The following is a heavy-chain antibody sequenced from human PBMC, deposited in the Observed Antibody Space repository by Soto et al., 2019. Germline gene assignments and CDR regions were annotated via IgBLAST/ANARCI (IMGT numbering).Heavy chain of an antibody. CDR3: AKDEGVGGTLGLFDY. CDR1: GFDFTYYA. D-gene: IGHD1-26*01. J-gene: IGHJ4*02. CDR2: MSSDGSKI. Sequence: QVQLVESGGGAVQPGESLRLSCVASGFDFTYYAMHWVRQAPGKGLESVAVMSSDGSKIHHTDSVKGRFTISRDNSKNTLYLQMNDLRKEDTAVYFCAKDEGVGGTLGLFDYWGQGTLVSVSS. V-gene: IGHV3-30*18.